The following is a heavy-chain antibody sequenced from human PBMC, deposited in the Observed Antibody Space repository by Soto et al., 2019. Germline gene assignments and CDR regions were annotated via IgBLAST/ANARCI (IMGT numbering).Heavy chain of an antibody. Sequence: PSETLSLTCTGSGDSISSSNYYWGWIRQSPGKGLECIGSIYNTGSTYYNPSLKSRVTISVDTSKNQFSLKLSSVTAADTAVYYCARHSSSLMGGSSWYGDPQNFDYWGQGTLVTVSS. J-gene: IGHJ4*02. CDR3: ARHSSSLMGGSSWYGDPQNFDY. CDR2: IYNTGST. V-gene: IGHV4-39*01. D-gene: IGHD6-13*01. CDR1: GDSISSSNYY.